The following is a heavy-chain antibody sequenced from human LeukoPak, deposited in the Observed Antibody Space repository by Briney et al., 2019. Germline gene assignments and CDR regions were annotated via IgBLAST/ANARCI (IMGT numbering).Heavy chain of an antibody. CDR3: ARLGSNDAFDI. V-gene: IGHV1-69*05. D-gene: IGHD2-15*01. J-gene: IGHJ3*02. CDR1: GYTFTTYG. Sequence: GASVKVSCKASGYTFTTYGISWVRQAPGQGLEWMGRIIPIFGTANYAQKFQGRVTITTDESTSTAYMELSSLRSEDTAVYYCARLGSNDAFDIWGQGTMVTVSS. CDR2: IIPIFGTA.